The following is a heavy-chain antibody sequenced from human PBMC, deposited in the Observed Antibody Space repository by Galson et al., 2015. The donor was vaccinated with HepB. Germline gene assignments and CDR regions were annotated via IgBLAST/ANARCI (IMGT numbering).Heavy chain of an antibody. CDR1: GFTLSASG. CDR3: TRRNGDGGPVDY. CDR2: IRSKANNYAT. J-gene: IGHJ4*02. D-gene: IGHD4-17*01. V-gene: IGHV3-73*01. Sequence: SLRLPCAASGFTLSASGMHWVRQASGKGLEWVGRIRSKANNYATAYAASVKGRFTVSRDDSKNTAYLQMDSLKTEDTAIYYCTRRNGDGGPVDYWGQGTLVTVSS.